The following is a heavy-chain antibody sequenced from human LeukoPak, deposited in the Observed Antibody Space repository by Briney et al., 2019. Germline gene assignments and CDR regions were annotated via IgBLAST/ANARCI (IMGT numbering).Heavy chain of an antibody. D-gene: IGHD3-3*01. CDR2: ISASGGST. CDR1: GFTFTNYA. CDR3: AKSKSGYFRFDL. Sequence: GGSLRLSCVASGFTFTNYAMGWVRQAPGKGLDWISGISASGGSTYYADSVKGRFTLSRDTSMNTLFLQMNNLTADDTAVYHCAKSKSGYFRFDLWGQGTLVAVSS. V-gene: IGHV3-23*01. J-gene: IGHJ5*02.